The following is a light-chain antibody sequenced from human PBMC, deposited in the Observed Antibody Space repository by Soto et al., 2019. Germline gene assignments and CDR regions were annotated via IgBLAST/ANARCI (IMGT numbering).Light chain of an antibody. J-gene: IGKJ2*01. CDR2: RAS. Sequence: IVLTQSPGTLSLSPGERATLSCRASQSVSSSYLAWYQQKPGQAPRLLIYRASSRATGIPDRFSGSGSGTDFTLIISRLEPEDFAVYYCQQYGSSPPYTFGQGTKLEIK. CDR3: QQYGSSPPYT. V-gene: IGKV3-20*01. CDR1: QSVSSSY.